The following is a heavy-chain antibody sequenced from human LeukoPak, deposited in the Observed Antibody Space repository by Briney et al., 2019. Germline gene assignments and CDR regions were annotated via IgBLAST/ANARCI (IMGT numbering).Heavy chain of an antibody. CDR1: GFTFSDYS. D-gene: IGHD3-10*01. V-gene: IGHV3-21*05. J-gene: IGHJ4*02. Sequence: GGSLRLSCAASGFTFSDYSMNWVRQAPGKGLEWVSYISSSSSFIYYADSVKGRFTISRDNAKNSLYLQMNSLRAEDTAVYYCARDGYYYGYYYFDYWGQGTLVTVSS. CDR2: ISSSSSFI. CDR3: ARDGYYYGYYYFDY.